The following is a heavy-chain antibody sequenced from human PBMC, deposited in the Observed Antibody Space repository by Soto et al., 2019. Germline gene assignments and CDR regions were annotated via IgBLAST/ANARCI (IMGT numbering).Heavy chain of an antibody. CDR1: GFTFSNFG. V-gene: IGHV3-30*03. J-gene: IGHJ4*02. D-gene: IGHD5-12*01. Sequence: QVQLMESGGGVVQPGRSLRLSCVASGFTFSNFGMHWVRQAPVKGLEWVAVISNDGKTKFYADSVKGRFTVARDNSKNTLYLQMDSLRVEDTAVYYCTSQVATGDWGQGTLVTVSS. CDR2: ISNDGKTK. CDR3: TSQVATGD.